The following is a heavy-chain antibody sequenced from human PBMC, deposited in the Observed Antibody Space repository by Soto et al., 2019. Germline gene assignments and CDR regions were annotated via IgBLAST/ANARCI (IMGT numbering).Heavy chain of an antibody. J-gene: IGHJ4*02. Sequence: GGSLRLSCAASGFTFSSYAMHWVRQAPGKGLEWVAVISYDGSNKYYADSVKGRFTISRDNSKNTLYLQMNSLRAEDTAVYYCARDSRSYYDILTDHNGGFDYWGQGTLVTVSS. CDR2: ISYDGSNK. CDR1: GFTFSSYA. D-gene: IGHD3-9*01. V-gene: IGHV3-30-3*01. CDR3: ARDSRSYYDILTDHNGGFDY.